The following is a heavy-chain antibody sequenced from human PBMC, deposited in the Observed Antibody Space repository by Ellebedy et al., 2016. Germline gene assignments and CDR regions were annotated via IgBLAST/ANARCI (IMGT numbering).Heavy chain of an antibody. V-gene: IGHV3-33*07. CDR2: IWFDGSNK. CDR3: ARGGYYDSNGYPRCDY. CDR1: GFIFNKAY. Sequence: GGSLRLXXAASGFIFNKAYMGWARQAPGKGLEWVALIWFDGSNKYYADSVKGRFTISRDNSKNTLSLEMSSLRAEDTAVYYCARGGYYDSNGYPRCDYWGQGTLVTVSS. J-gene: IGHJ4*02. D-gene: IGHD3-22*01.